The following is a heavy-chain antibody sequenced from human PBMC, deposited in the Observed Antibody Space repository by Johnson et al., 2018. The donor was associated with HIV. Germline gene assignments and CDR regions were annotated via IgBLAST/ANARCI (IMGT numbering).Heavy chain of an antibody. D-gene: IGHD3-16*01. V-gene: IGHV3-66*01. CDR2: IYSGGTT. CDR3: AREGGPPKLAFDI. Sequence: VQLVESGGGVVQPGGSLRLSCAASGFTVSSNYMTWVRQAPGKRLEWVSVIYSGGTTYNADSVKGRFTISRDNSKNTLYLQMNSLRAEDTAVYYCAREGGPPKLAFDIWGQGTMVTVSS. J-gene: IGHJ3*02. CDR1: GFTVSSNY.